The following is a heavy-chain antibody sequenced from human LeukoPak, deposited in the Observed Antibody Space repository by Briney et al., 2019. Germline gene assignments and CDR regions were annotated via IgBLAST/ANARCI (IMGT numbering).Heavy chain of an antibody. D-gene: IGHD3-10*01. CDR1: GDSIRSYY. V-gene: IGHV4-59*08. CDR2: IYYSGST. CDR3: ARHGPGSDGLDY. Sequence: SETLSLTCTVSGDSIRSYYWSWIRQPPGKGLEWIGYIYYSGSTNYNPSLKSRVTISVDTSKSQCFLTLSSVTAADTAVYYCARHGPGSDGLDYWGQGTMVTVSS. J-gene: IGHJ4*01.